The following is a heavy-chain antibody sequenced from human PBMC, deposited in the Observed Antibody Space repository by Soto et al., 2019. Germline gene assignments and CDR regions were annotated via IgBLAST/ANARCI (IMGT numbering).Heavy chain of an antibody. D-gene: IGHD4-17*01. CDR2: IYYSGST. CDR1: GGPISSSSYY. V-gene: IGHV4-39*01. Sequence: SETLSLTCTVSGGPISSSSYYWGWIRQPPGKGLEWIGSIYYSGSTYYNPSLKSRVTISVDTSKNQFSLKLSSVTAADTAVYYCASLYGDYVSYWGQGTLVTVSS. J-gene: IGHJ4*02. CDR3: ASLYGDYVSY.